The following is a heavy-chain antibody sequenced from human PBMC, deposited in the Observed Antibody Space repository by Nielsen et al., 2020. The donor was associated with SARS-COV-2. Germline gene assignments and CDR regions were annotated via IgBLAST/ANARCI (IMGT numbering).Heavy chain of an antibody. V-gene: IGHV3-49*03. CDR1: GFTFGDYA. Sequence: GGSLRLSCTASGFTFGDYAMSWFRQTPGKGLEWVGFIRSKAYSGTTEYAASVKRRFTISRDDSKSIAYLQMNSLKTEDTAVYYCTRDLSGSLAAYWGQGTLVTVSS. CDR2: IRSKAYSGTT. CDR3: TRDLSGSLAAY. D-gene: IGHD2-15*01. J-gene: IGHJ4*02.